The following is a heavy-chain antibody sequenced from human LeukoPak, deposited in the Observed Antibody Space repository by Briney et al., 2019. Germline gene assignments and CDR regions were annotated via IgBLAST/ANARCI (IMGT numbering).Heavy chain of an antibody. CDR1: GFTFSSYA. J-gene: IGHJ4*02. CDR2: ISGSGGST. Sequence: GGSLRLSCAASGFTFSSYAMSWVRQAPGKGLEWVSAISGSGGSTYYADSVKGRFTISRDNSRNTLYLQMNSLRAEDTAVYYCAKAGSSGYLSYFDYWGQGTLVTVSS. CDR3: AKAGSSGYLSYFDY. D-gene: IGHD3-22*01. V-gene: IGHV3-23*01.